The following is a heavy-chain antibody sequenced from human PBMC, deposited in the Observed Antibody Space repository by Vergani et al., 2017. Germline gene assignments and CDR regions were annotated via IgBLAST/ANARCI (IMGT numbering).Heavy chain of an antibody. CDR1: FDSIRNLY. CDR2: IHYSENT. D-gene: IGHD6-19*01. J-gene: IGHJ5*02. V-gene: IGHV4-59*11. CDR3: ASDTHSGQRADR. Sequence: QVQLQESAPGLVKSSETLPLTCSVSFDSIRNLYCNWFRQPPGKGLEWLGSIHYSENTNYNPSLKTRVTISVDTSKNQFSLTLTSVTAADTAVYYCASDTHSGQRADRWGQGILVTVTS.